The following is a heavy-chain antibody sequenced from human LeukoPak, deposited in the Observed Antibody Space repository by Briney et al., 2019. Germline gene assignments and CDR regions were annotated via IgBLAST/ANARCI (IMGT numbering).Heavy chain of an antibody. CDR2: FDPGDGET. CDR3: ATCADIVVATFDY. D-gene: IGHD2-15*01. CDR1: GYTLTELS. Sequence: ASVKVSCKVSGYTLTELSMHWVRQAPGKGLEWMGGFDPGDGETIYAQKFQGRVTMTEDTSTDTAYMELSSLRSEDTAVYYCATCADIVVATFDYWGQGTLVTVSS. V-gene: IGHV1-24*01. J-gene: IGHJ4*02.